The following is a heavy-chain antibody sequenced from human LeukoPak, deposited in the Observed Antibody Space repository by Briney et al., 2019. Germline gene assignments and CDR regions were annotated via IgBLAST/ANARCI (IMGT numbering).Heavy chain of an antibody. CDR1: GGSFSGYY. V-gene: IGHV4-59*01. Sequence: SETLSLTCAVYGGSFSGYYWSWIRQPPGKGLEWIGYLYYSGSTNYNPSLKSRVTISVDTSKNQFSLNLSSVTAADTAVYYCARAGSGYSFDYWGQGTLVTASS. CDR2: LYYSGST. D-gene: IGHD3-22*01. CDR3: ARAGSGYSFDY. J-gene: IGHJ4*02.